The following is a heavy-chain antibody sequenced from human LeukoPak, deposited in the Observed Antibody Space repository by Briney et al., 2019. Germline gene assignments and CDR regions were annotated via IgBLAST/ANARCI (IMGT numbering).Heavy chain of an antibody. Sequence: SETLSLTCAVYGGSFSGYYWSWIRQPPGKGLEWIGEINHSGSTNYNPSLKSRVTISVDTSKTQFSLKLSSVTAADTAVYDCARGESIAVAGTGHWFDPWGQGTLVTVSS. J-gene: IGHJ5*02. D-gene: IGHD6-19*01. CDR3: ARGESIAVAGTGHWFDP. CDR1: GGSFSGYY. CDR2: INHSGST. V-gene: IGHV4-34*01.